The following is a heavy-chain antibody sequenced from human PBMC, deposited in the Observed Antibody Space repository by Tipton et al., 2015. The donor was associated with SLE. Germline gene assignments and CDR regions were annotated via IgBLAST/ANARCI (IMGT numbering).Heavy chain of an antibody. D-gene: IGHD1-26*01. Sequence: LSLTCAVYGESFNGYFWTWIRQPPGKGLEWIAEIIHSGVTNYNPSLRSRVTISVDMSKNQVSLKLSSVTAADTAGYYCARHQWGATHLDAFEIWGQGTMVTVSS. V-gene: IGHV4-34*12. J-gene: IGHJ3*02. CDR3: ARHQWGATHLDAFEI. CDR2: IIHSGVT. CDR1: GESFNGYF.